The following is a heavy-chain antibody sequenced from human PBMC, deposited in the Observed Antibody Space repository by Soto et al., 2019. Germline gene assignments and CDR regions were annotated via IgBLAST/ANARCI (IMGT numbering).Heavy chain of an antibody. CDR1: GGSISSYY. D-gene: IGHD4-17*01. V-gene: IGHV4-59*01. Sequence: SETLSLTCTVSGGSISSYYWSWLRQPPGKGLEWIGYIYSSGRTNYNPSLKSRVTISVDTSKNQFSLKLSSVTAADTAVYYCAISKAYGKDDAFDIWGQGTMVTVSS. CDR2: IYSSGRT. CDR3: AISKAYGKDDAFDI. J-gene: IGHJ3*02.